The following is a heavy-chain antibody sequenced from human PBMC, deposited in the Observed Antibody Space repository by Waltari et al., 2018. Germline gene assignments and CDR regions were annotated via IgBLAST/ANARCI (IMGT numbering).Heavy chain of an antibody. CDR3: ARERVYGGNSDAFDI. Sequence: QVQLVQSGAEVRKPGASVKVSCKASGYTFTVNYMHWVRQAPGKGLEWMGWFNPNSGGTTYTQKFKGRVTMTRDTSISTAYMEVSRLKSDDTAVYYCARERVYGGNSDAFDIWGQGTMVTVSS. V-gene: IGHV1-2*02. J-gene: IGHJ3*02. D-gene: IGHD4-17*01. CDR1: GYTFTVNY. CDR2: FNPNSGGT.